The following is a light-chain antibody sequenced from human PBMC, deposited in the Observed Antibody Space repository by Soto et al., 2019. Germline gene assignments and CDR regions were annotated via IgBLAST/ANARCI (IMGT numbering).Light chain of an antibody. CDR3: QTWGTGIQV. V-gene: IGLV4-69*01. CDR2: LNSDGSH. J-gene: IGLJ2*01. CDR1: SGHSSYA. Sequence: QLVLTQSPSASASLGASVKLTCTLSSGHSSYAIAWHQQQPEKGPRYLMKLNSDGSHSKGDGIPDRFSGSSSGAERYLTISSIQSEDEVDYYCQTWGTGIQVFGGGPKLTVL.